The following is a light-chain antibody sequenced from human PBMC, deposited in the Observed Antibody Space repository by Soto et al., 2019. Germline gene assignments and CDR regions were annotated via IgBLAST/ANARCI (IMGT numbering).Light chain of an antibody. J-gene: IGLJ2*01. V-gene: IGLV2-14*03. CDR2: DVS. CDR1: SSDVGGHNY. Sequence: QSALTQPASVSGSPGQSIIISCTGTSSDVGGHNYVSWYQHHPGKAPKLIIYDVSNRPSGVSIRFSGSKSGNTASLTISGLHAEDEADYYCQSYTSNSVVFGGGTKLTVL. CDR3: QSYTSNSVV.